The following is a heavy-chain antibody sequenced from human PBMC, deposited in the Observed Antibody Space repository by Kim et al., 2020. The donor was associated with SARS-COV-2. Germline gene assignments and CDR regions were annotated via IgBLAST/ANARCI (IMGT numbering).Heavy chain of an antibody. Sequence: SETLSLTCAVYGGSFSGYDWSWIWHRQGKGMGWVGISNHSGSTNSNHYLKSRVTISVATTKNQFSLTLSSMTAAATAVYYCARATASSGYYSSRYYYYGMDVWGQGTPVTVSS. D-gene: IGHD3-22*01. CDR1: GGSFSGYD. CDR2: SNHSGST. J-gene: IGHJ6*02. V-gene: IGHV4-34*01. CDR3: ARATASSGYYSSRYYYYGMDV.